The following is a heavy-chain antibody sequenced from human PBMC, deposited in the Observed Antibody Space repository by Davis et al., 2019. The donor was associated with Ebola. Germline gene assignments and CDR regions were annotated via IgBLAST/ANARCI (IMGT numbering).Heavy chain of an antibody. D-gene: IGHD3-3*01. J-gene: IGHJ4*02. CDR2: IIPIFGTA. V-gene: IGHV1-69*13. CDR1: GGTFSSYA. CDR3: ARDRVYDFWSGTLDY. Sequence: SVTVSCKASGGTFSSYAISWVRQPPGQGLEWMGGIIPIFGTANYAQKFQGRVTTTADESTSTAYMELSSLRSEDTAVYYCARDRVYDFWSGTLDYWGQGTLVTVSS.